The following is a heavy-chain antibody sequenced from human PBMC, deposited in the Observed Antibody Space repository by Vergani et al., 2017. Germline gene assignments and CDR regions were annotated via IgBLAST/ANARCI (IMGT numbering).Heavy chain of an antibody. Sequence: QVQLVESGGGVVQPGGSLRLSCAASGFTFSSYGMHWVRQAPGKGLEWVAFIRYDGSNKYYADSVKGRFTISRDNSKNTLYLQMNSLRAEDTAVYYCAKRAIVRLIPSSSLMDVWGQGTTVTVSS. CDR1: GFTFSSYG. D-gene: IGHD6-6*01. J-gene: IGHJ6*02. CDR2: IRYDGSNK. V-gene: IGHV3-30*02. CDR3: AKRAIVRLIPSSSLMDV.